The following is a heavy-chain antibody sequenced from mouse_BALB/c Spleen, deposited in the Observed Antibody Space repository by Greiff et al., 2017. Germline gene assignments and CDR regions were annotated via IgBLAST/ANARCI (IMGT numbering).Heavy chain of an antibody. CDR1: GFSLTGYG. Sequence: VHLVESGSGLVAPSQSLSITCTVSGFSLTGYGVNWVRQPPGKGLEWLGMIWGDGSTDYNSALKSRLSISKDNSKSQVFLKMNSLQTDDTARYYCARDGTTVVATYWYFDVWGAGTTVTVSS. CDR2: IWGDGST. J-gene: IGHJ1*01. CDR3: ARDGTTVVATYWYFDV. V-gene: IGHV2-6-7*01. D-gene: IGHD1-1*01.